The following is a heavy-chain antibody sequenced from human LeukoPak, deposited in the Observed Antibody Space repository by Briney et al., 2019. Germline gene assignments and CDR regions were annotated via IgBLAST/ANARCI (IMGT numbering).Heavy chain of an antibody. V-gene: IGHV3-30*18. J-gene: IGHJ4*02. D-gene: IGHD3-9*01. CDR1: GFTFSSYG. CDR3: AKDRLTIFYYFDY. CDR2: ISYDGSNK. Sequence: GGSLRLSCAASGFTFSSYGMHWVRQAPGKGLKWVAVISYDGSNKYYADSVKGRFTISRDNSKNTLYLQMNSLRAEDTAVYYCAKDRLTIFYYFDYWGQGTLVTVSS.